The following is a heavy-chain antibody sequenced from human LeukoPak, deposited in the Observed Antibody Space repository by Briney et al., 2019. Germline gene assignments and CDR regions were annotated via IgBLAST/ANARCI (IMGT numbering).Heavy chain of an antibody. V-gene: IGHV4-39*07. Sequence: SETLSLTCTVSGVSISSSNYYWRWIRQPRGKGLEWIGSIYYSGNTYYNASLQSQVSISIDTSKNQFSLKLSSVTAADTAVYYCASLWFGGRYSDYGGQGSLVTVSS. J-gene: IGHJ4*02. CDR2: IYYSGNT. CDR1: GVSISSSNYY. CDR3: ASLWFGGRYSDY. D-gene: IGHD3-10*01.